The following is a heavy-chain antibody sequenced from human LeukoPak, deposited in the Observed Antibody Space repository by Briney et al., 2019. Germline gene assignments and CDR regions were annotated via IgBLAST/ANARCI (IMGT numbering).Heavy chain of an antibody. J-gene: IGHJ4*02. Sequence: GASLILSCAASGFTVSSSYMSWLRQAPGKGLEWVSVIYSGGSTYYADSVKGRFTISRDNSKNTLYLQMNSLRAEDTAVYYCARSSSIAARYFDYWGQGTLVTVSS. CDR1: GFTVSSSY. V-gene: IGHV3-66*02. CDR2: IYSGGST. D-gene: IGHD6-6*01. CDR3: ARSSSIAARYFDY.